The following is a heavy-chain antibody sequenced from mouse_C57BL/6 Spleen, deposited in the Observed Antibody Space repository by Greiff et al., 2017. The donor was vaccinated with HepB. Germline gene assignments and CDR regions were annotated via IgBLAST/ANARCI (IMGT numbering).Heavy chain of an antibody. CDR3: AGNFETIYYAMDY. CDR2: IIPGSGST. Sequence: QVQLQQSGAELMKPGASVKLSCKATGYTFTGYWIEWVKQSPGQGLEWIGEIIPGSGSTNYNEKFKGKATFTADTSTNTAYMQLSSLTTEDSAIYYCAGNFETIYYAMDYWGQGTSVTVSS. V-gene: IGHV1-9*01. J-gene: IGHJ4*01. CDR1: GYTFTGYW.